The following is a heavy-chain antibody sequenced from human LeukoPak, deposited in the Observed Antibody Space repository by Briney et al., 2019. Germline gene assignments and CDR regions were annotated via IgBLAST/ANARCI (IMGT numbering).Heavy chain of an antibody. V-gene: IGHV1-8*03. D-gene: IGHD1-26*01. Sequence: RASVKVSCKASGYTFTSYDINWVRQATGQGLEWMGWMNPNSGNTGYAQKFQGRVTITRNTSISTAYMELSRLRSDDTAVYYCARGSIVGATFDYFDYWGQGTLVTVSS. CDR1: GYTFTSYD. CDR3: ARGSIVGATFDYFDY. CDR2: MNPNSGNT. J-gene: IGHJ4*02.